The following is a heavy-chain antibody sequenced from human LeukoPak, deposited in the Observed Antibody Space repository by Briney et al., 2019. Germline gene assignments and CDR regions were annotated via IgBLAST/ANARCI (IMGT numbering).Heavy chain of an antibody. CDR1: GFIFSSYA. CDR3: AKDPTYYYGSGSYLDY. D-gene: IGHD3-10*01. V-gene: IGHV3-23*01. Sequence: PGGSLRLSCAASGFIFSSYAMSWVRQGPGMGLESVSAISASASHTYYADSVKGRFTISRDNSKKTVFLQMNSLRAEDTAVYYCAKDPTYYYGSGSYLDYWGQGTLVTVSS. J-gene: IGHJ4*02. CDR2: ISASASHT.